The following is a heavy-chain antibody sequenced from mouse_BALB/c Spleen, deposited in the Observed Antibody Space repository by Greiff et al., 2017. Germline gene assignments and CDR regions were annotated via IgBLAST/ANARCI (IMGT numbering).Heavy chain of an antibody. CDR3: ARGGYYYAMDY. CDR2: ISSGGSYT. CDR1: GFTFSSYA. V-gene: IGHV5-9-4*01. Sequence: EVHLVESGGGLVKPGGSLKLSCAASGFTFSSYAMSWVRQSPEKRLEWVAEISSGGSYTYYPDTVTGRFTISRDNAKNTLYLEMSSLRSEDTAMYYCARGGYYYAMDYWGQGTSVTVSS. J-gene: IGHJ4*01.